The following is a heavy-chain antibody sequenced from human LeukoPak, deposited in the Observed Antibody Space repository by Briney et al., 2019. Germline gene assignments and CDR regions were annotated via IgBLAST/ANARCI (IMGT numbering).Heavy chain of an antibody. V-gene: IGHV4-34*01. D-gene: IGHD2-2*02. Sequence: SETLSLTCAVYGGSFSGYYWGWIRQPPGKGLEWIGEINHSGSTNYNPSLKSRVTISVDTSKNQFSLKLSSVTAADTAVYYCARGYCSSTSCYTQYFQHWGQGTLVTVSS. CDR1: GGSFSGYY. J-gene: IGHJ1*01. CDR3: ARGYCSSTSCYTQYFQH. CDR2: INHSGST.